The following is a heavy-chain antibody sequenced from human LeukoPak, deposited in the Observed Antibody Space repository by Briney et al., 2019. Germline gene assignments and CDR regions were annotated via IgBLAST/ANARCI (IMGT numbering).Heavy chain of an antibody. V-gene: IGHV3-23*01. CDR1: GFTFSSYA. CDR3: ARGRYSSAWSYWYFDL. J-gene: IGHJ2*01. Sequence: GGSLRLSCAASGFTFSSYAMSWVRQAPGKGLEWVSAISGSGGSTYYADSVKGRFTISRDNAKDSLFLQMGSLRDEDTAMYYCARGRYSSAWSYWYFDLWGRGTLVTVSS. D-gene: IGHD6-19*01. CDR2: ISGSGGST.